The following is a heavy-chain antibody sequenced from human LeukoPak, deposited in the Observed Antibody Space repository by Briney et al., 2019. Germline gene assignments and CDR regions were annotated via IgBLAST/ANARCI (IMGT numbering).Heavy chain of an antibody. Sequence: ASVKVSCKASGYTFTGYYMHWVRQAPGQGLEWMGWINPNSGSTNYAQKFQGRVTMTRDTSISTAYMELSRLRSDDTAVYYCARVYRRPYSSSSGPLGYWGQGTLVTVSS. CDR3: ARVYRRPYSSSSGPLGY. CDR1: GYTFTGYY. V-gene: IGHV1-2*02. D-gene: IGHD6-6*01. J-gene: IGHJ4*02. CDR2: INPNSGST.